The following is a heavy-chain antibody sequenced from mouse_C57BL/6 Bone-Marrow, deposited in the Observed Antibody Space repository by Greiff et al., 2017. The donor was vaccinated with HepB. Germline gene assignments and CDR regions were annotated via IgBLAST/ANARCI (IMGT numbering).Heavy chain of an antibody. CDR1: GYSFTGYY. CDR2: INPSTGGT. J-gene: IGHJ2*01. Sequence: DVQLQQSGPELVKPGASVKISCKASGYSFTGYYMNWVKQSPEKSLEWIGEINPSTGGTTYNQKFKAKATLTVDKSSSTAYMQLKSLTSEDSAVYYCAREDYYGSSYDFDYWGQGTTLTVSS. D-gene: IGHD1-1*01. V-gene: IGHV1-42*01. CDR3: AREDYYGSSYDFDY.